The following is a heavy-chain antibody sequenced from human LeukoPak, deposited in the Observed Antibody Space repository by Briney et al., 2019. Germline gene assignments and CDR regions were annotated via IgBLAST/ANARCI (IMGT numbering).Heavy chain of an antibody. J-gene: IGHJ6*03. V-gene: IGHV3-21*01. CDR3: VRGTYHAYYMDV. D-gene: IGHD3-16*01. CDR2: ISSTSAYI. CDR1: GFALKSYS. Sequence: GGSLRLSCAGSGFALKSYSLSWVRQAPGKGLEWVSSISSTSAYIYYADSVKGRFTISRDNAKNTVYLQTSSLTAEDTAVYYCVRGTYHAYYMDVWGKGTTVTVSS.